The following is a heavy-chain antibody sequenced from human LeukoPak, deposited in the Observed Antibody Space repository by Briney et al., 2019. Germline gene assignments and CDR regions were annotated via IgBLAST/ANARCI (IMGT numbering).Heavy chain of an antibody. CDR3: ARDAEASLAN. V-gene: IGHV3-66*01. CDR2: IYLDGKA. D-gene: IGHD2-21*01. J-gene: IGHJ4*02. Sequence: GGSLRLSCAASGFTFSSYAMHWVRQAPGKGLEWVSVIYLDGKADYADSVKGRFTISRDDSKNTMYLQMNSLTDEDTAVYYCARDAEASLANWGQGTLVTVS. CDR1: GFTFSSYA.